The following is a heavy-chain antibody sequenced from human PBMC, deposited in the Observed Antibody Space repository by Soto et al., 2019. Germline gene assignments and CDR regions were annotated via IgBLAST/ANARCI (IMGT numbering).Heavy chain of an antibody. J-gene: IGHJ6*03. D-gene: IGHD6-13*01. CDR2: IYYSGST. Sequence: PSETLSLTCTVSGGSISSYYWSWIRQPPGKGLEWIGYIYYSGSTNYNPSLKSRVTISVDTSKNQFSLKLSSVTAADTAVYYCARQDSSSWPEDYYYYYMDVWGKGTTVTVSS. CDR1: GGSISSYY. CDR3: ARQDSSSWPEDYYYYYMDV. V-gene: IGHV4-59*08.